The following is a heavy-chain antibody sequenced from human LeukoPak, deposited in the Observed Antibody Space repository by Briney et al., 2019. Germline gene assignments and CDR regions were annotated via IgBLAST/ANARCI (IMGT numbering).Heavy chain of an antibody. J-gene: IGHJ4*02. Sequence: PGGSLRLSCAASGVTFSSYAMSCVRQAPGKGLEWGLAISGSGGSTYYADSVKGRFTISRDNSKNTLYLQMNSLSAEDTAVSYCAKDPGGVKYQLPEYYFDYWGQGTLVTVSS. V-gene: IGHV3-23*01. CDR1: GVTFSSYA. CDR2: ISGSGGST. D-gene: IGHD2-2*01. CDR3: AKDPGGVKYQLPEYYFDY.